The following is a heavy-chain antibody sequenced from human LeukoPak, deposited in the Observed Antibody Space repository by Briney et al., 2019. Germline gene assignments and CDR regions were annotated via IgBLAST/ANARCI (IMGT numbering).Heavy chain of an antibody. CDR1: GFSFTTSW. J-gene: IGHJ5*02. CDR3: ARVTVTTPLNWFDP. CDR2: IYPGNSDT. D-gene: IGHD4-11*01. V-gene: IGHV5-51*01. Sequence: GESLKISCRASGFSFTTSWIGWVRQMPGKGLEWVGIIYPGNSDTRYSPSFQGQVTISADKSITTAYLQWGSLKASDTAIYYCARVTVTTPLNWFDPWGQGTLVTVTS.